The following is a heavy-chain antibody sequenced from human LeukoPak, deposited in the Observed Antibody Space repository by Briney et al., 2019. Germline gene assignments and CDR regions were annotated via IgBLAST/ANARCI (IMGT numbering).Heavy chain of an antibody. CDR1: GFTFDDYG. CDR2: INWNGGNT. CDR3: ARAYSGYENYYYYYYMDV. Sequence: GGSLGLSCAASGFTFDDYGMSWVRQAPGKGLEWVSGINWNGGNTGYADSVKGRFTISRDNAKNSLYLQMNSLRAEDTALYYCARAYSGYENYYYYYYMDVWGEGTTVTVSS. V-gene: IGHV3-20*04. D-gene: IGHD5-12*01. J-gene: IGHJ6*03.